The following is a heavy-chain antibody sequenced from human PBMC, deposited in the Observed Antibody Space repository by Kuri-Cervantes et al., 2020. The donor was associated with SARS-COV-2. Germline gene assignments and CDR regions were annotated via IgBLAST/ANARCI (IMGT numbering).Heavy chain of an antibody. CDR2: IIPIFGTA. D-gene: IGHD6-19*01. CDR3: ARGYSSGLRPYDAFDI. Sequence: SVKVSCKASGGTFSSYAISWVRQAPGQGLEWMGGIIPIFGTANYAQKFQGRVTITADESTSTAYMELSSLRSEDTAVYYCARGYSSGLRPYDAFDIWGKGTMVTVSS. V-gene: IGHV1-69*13. CDR1: GGTFSSYA. J-gene: IGHJ3*02.